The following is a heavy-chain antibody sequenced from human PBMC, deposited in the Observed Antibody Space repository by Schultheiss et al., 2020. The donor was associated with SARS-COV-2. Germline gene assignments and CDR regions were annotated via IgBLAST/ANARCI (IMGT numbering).Heavy chain of an antibody. CDR1: GFTFSSYA. Sequence: GGSLRLSCAASGFTFSSYAMSWVRQAPGKGLEWVGRIKSKTDGGTTDYAAPVKGRFTISRDDSKNTLYLQMNSLKTEDTAVYYCTTYSSGWYGKNYYYYMDVWGKGTTVTVSS. J-gene: IGHJ6*03. CDR3: TTYSSGWYGKNYYYYMDV. V-gene: IGHV3-15*01. CDR2: IKSKTDGGTT. D-gene: IGHD6-19*01.